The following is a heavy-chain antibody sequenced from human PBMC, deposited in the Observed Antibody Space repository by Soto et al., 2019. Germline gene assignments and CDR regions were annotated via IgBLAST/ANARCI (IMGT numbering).Heavy chain of an antibody. CDR1: GGSISSYY. D-gene: IGHD3-16*01. CDR2: IYYSGST. V-gene: IGHV4-59*01. J-gene: IGHJ3*02. CDR3: ARVKEMAKLGVFDI. Sequence: QVQLQESGPGLVKPSETLSLTCTVSGGSISSYYWSWIRQPPGKGLEWIGYIYYSGSTNYNPSLKSRVTISVDTSKNQFSLKLSSVTAADTAVYYCARVKEMAKLGVFDIWGQGTMVTVSS.